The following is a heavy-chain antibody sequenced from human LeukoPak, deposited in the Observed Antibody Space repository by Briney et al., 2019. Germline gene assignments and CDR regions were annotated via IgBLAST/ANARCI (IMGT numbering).Heavy chain of an antibody. CDR2: INHSGST. Sequence: SETLSLTCAVYGGSFSGYYWSGIRQPPGKGLEWIGEINHSGSTNYNLSLKSRVTISVDTSKNQFSLKLSSVTAADTAVYYCARGGARDYYDSSGYPFFDYWGQGTLVTVSS. V-gene: IGHV4-34*01. CDR1: GGSFSGYY. CDR3: ARGGARDYYDSSGYPFFDY. D-gene: IGHD3-22*01. J-gene: IGHJ4*02.